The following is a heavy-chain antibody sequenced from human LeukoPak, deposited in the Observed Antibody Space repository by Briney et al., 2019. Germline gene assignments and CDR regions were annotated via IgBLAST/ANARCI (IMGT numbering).Heavy chain of an antibody. Sequence: GASVRVTCKASVYTFSSYGISWVRQAPGQGLEWMGWISAYNGSTDYAQNLRGRLIMTTDTSTSTAYMELRSLRSDDTAVYYCARDSVDGSGTYYNDSPDYWGQGTPVTVSS. CDR1: VYTFSSYG. CDR2: ISAYNGST. V-gene: IGHV1-18*01. D-gene: IGHD3-10*01. CDR3: ARDSVDGSGTYYNDSPDY. J-gene: IGHJ4*02.